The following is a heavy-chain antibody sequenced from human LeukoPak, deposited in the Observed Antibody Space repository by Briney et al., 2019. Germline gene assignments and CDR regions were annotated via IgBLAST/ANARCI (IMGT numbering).Heavy chain of an antibody. CDR1: GFTVSSNY. V-gene: IGHV3-53*01. CDR2: IYGGGNI. Sequence: GGSLRLSCAASGFTVSSNYMSWVRQAPGKGLEWVSIIYGGGNIYYADSVKGRFTISRDNSKNTLYLQMNSPRAEDTAVYYCVRGYCSGSSCFPAWFDPWGQGTLVTVSS. CDR3: VRGYCSGSSCFPAWFDP. J-gene: IGHJ5*02. D-gene: IGHD2-15*01.